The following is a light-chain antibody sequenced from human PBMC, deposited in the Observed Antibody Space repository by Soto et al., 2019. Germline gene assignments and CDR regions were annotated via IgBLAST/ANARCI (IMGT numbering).Light chain of an antibody. CDR2: PAS. V-gene: IGKV1-39*01. CDR1: QSISSY. CDR3: QHTYSTPFT. J-gene: IGKJ3*01. Sequence: DIQMTQSPSPLSASVGDRVTITCRSSQSISSYVNWYQQKPGIAPRLLIFPASNLQTGVPSRFSGSGSGTDFTLTISSLQPEDFGTYFCQHTYSTPFTFGPGTKVDI.